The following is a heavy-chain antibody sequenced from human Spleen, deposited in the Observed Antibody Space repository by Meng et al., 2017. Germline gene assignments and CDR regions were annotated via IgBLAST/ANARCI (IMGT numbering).Heavy chain of an antibody. J-gene: IGHJ4*02. V-gene: IGHV4-34*01. CDR1: GGSFSGYY. D-gene: IGHD3-10*01. CDR3: ARVPPYYGVRVY. CDR2: INHSGST. Sequence: SETLSLTCAVYGGSFSGYYWSWIRQPPGKGLEWIGEINHSGSTNYNPSLKSRVTISVDTSKNQFSLKLSSVTAADTAVYYCARVPPYYGVRVYWGQGTLVTVSS.